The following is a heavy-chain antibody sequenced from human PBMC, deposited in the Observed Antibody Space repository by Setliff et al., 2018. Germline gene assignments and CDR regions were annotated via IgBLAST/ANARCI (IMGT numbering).Heavy chain of an antibody. J-gene: IGHJ4*02. Sequence: LRLSCAASGFTFINYWMSWVRQAPGTGLEWLANIKQDGSEKFYVDSVKGRFAISRDNAKNSLYLQMNNLRAEDTAVYYCVRDSPYCVNGVCRGYWGQGTQVT. CDR1: GFTFINYW. V-gene: IGHV3-7*03. CDR3: VRDSPYCVNGVCRGY. D-gene: IGHD2-21*01. CDR2: IKQDGSEK.